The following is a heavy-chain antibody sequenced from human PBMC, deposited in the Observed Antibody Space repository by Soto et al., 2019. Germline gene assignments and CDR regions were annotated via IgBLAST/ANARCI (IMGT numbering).Heavy chain of an antibody. V-gene: IGHV4-34*01. CDR3: ARGARGSKRDY. J-gene: IGHJ4*02. CDR2: INHSGST. Sequence: QVQLQQWGAGLLKPSETLSLTCAVYGGSFSGYYWSWIRQPPGKGLEWIGEINHSGSTNYNPSLKSRVTISVDTSKNQFSLKLSSVTAADTAVYYCARGARGSKRDYWGQGTLVTVSS. D-gene: IGHD2-2*01. CDR1: GGSFSGYY.